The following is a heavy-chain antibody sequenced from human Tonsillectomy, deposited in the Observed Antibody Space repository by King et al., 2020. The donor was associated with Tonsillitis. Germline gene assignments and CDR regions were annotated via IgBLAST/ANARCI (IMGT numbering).Heavy chain of an antibody. Sequence: VQLQQWGAGLLKPSDTLSLTCAVYGGPFSDYYWSWIRQPPGKGLEWIGQINHSGNTNYNPSLKSRVTSSVDTSKNQVSVRLSSVTAADTAVYYCARVSGSYGGGFDSWGQGTLVTVSS. V-gene: IGHV4-34*01. CDR1: GGPFSDYY. CDR3: ARVSGSYGGGFDS. J-gene: IGHJ4*02. D-gene: IGHD1-26*01. CDR2: INHSGNT.